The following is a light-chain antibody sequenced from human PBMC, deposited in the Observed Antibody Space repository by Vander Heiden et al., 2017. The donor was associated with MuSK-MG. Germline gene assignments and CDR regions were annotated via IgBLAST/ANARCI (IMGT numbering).Light chain of an antibody. CDR2: DVS. CDR3: QQRNNWPPVT. Sequence: EIVLTQSPATLSLSPGERATLSCRASQSVSNYLGWYQQKPGQAPRLLIYDVSNRATGIPARFSGSGSGTDFTLTISSREPEDFAVYYCQQRNNWPPVTFGPGTLLEIK. CDR1: QSVSNY. J-gene: IGKJ5*01. V-gene: IGKV3-11*01.